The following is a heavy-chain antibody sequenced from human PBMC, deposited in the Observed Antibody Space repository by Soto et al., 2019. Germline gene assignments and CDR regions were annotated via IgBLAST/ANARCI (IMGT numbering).Heavy chain of an antibody. V-gene: IGHV1-69*01. CDR2: IIPFFKAA. Sequence: QVQLVQSGAEVKKPGSSVKVSCKASGGTFSSHAISWVRQAPGQGLEWMGGIIPFFKAANYAQKFQGRVTITAADSNSTAYMDLYSMRSEDTAVYYCARDVPLNYYDGTFSYYAMDFWGQGTTVTVSS. CDR3: ARDVPLNYYDGTFSYYAMDF. CDR1: GGTFSSHA. J-gene: IGHJ6*02. D-gene: IGHD3-16*01.